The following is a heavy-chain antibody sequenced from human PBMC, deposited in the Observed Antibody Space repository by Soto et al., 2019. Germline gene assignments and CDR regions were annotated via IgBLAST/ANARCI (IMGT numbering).Heavy chain of an antibody. CDR2: ISAYNGNT. V-gene: IGHV1-18*01. CDR1: GYTFTSYG. J-gene: IGHJ6*03. CDR3: ARVSPPAGWDIVVVPAAMQFYYYMDV. Sequence: ASLKVSCKASGYTFTSYGISWVRQAPGQGLEWMGWISAYNGNTNYAQKLQGRVTMTTDTSTSTAYMELRSLRSDDTAVYYCARVSPPAGWDIVVVPAAMQFYYYMDVWGKGTTVTVSS. D-gene: IGHD2-2*01.